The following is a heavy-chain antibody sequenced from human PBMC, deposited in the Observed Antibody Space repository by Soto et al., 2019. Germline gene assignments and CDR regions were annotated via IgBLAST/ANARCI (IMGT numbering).Heavy chain of an antibody. D-gene: IGHD2-2*01. CDR3: ATRFPSTQPSGY. V-gene: IGHV3-23*01. CDR1: GFGGRRDD. J-gene: IGHJ4*02. CDR2: IGTNSDT. Sequence: LRVYRAGEGFGGRRDDMKWVRQAPGKGLEWVSAIGTNSDTYYADSVKGRFTISRDNFKTPLLRQRTTHRAEDTSIHYCATRFPSTQPSGYGGQGALGSVYS.